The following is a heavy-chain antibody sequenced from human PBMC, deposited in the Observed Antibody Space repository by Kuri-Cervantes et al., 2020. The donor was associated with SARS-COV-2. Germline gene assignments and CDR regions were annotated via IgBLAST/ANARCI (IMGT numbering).Heavy chain of an antibody. CDR2: IKQDGSEK. CDR1: GGSISSYY. V-gene: IGHV3-7*01. J-gene: IGHJ6*03. D-gene: IGHD6-13*01. CDR3: ARDVEHSSWYYYNHHGYMDV. Sequence: ETLSLTCTVSGGSISSYYWSWVRQAPGKGLEWVANIKQDGSEKYYVDSVKGRFTISRDNAKNSLYLQMNSLRAEDTAVYYCARDVEHSSWYYYNHHGYMDVWGKGTTVTVSS.